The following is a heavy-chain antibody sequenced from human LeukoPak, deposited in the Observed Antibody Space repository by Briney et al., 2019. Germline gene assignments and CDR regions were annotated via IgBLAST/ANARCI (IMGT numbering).Heavy chain of an antibody. D-gene: IGHD6-13*01. CDR3: ARIPYSSSSGAFDI. J-gene: IGHJ3*02. Sequence: GGSLRLSCAASGFTFSSYGMSWVRQAPGKGLEWVSAISGSGGSTYYADSVKGRFTISRDNSKNTLYLQMNSLRAEDTAVYYCARIPYSSSSGAFDIWGQGTMVTVSS. CDR2: ISGSGGST. CDR1: GFTFSSYG. V-gene: IGHV3-23*01.